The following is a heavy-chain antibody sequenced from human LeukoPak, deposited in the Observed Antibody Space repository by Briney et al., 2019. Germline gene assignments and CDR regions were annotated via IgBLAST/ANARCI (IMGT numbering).Heavy chain of an antibody. V-gene: IGHV3-30*02. Sequence: GGSLRLSCAASGFTFNTHGMHWVRQAPGKGLEWLAIIWSDGTSKYYADSVKGRFTISRDNSKNTLYLQMNSLRAEDTAVYYCARDSDSSGYYYVWGDAFDIWGQGTMVTVSS. J-gene: IGHJ3*02. CDR3: ARDSDSSGYYYVWGDAFDI. CDR2: IWSDGTSK. CDR1: GFTFNTHG. D-gene: IGHD3-22*01.